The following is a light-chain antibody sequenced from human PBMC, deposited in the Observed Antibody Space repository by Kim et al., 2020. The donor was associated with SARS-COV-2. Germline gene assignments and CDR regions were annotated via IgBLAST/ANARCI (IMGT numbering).Light chain of an antibody. Sequence: RVTISCSGSNSNIGNNYVSWFQQLPGTAPKLLIYDNNKRPSGIPDRFSGSKSGASATLDITGLQTGDEADYYCGTWDSNLTAVVFAGGTRLTVL. V-gene: IGLV1-51*01. CDR3: GTWDSNLTAVV. J-gene: IGLJ2*01. CDR2: DNN. CDR1: NSNIGNNY.